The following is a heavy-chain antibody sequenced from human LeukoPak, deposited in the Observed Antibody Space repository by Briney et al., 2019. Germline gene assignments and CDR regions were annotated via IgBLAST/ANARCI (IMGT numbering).Heavy chain of an antibody. CDR1: GGSFSGYY. CDR2: INHSGST. Sequence: SETLSLTCAVYGGSFSGYYWSWIRQPPGKGLEWIGEINHSGSTNYNPSLKSRVTISVDTTKNQFSLKLSSVTAADTAVYYCARLGIMIFGVVPYYYYGMDVWGQGTTVTVSS. D-gene: IGHD3-3*01. V-gene: IGHV4-34*01. CDR3: ARLGIMIFGVVPYYYYGMDV. J-gene: IGHJ6*02.